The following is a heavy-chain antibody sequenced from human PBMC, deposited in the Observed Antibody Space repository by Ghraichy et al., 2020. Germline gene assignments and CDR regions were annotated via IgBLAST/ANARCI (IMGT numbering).Heavy chain of an antibody. CDR2: IKEDGSEL. CDR3: IRGVAAAGTSVDY. V-gene: IGHV3-7*03. D-gene: IGHD6-25*01. Sequence: GRSLRLSCKASGFSFGSYWMGWVRQAPGKGLEWVANIKEDGSELYYVDSVKGRFTISRDNAKRSLFLQMSSRRGDDTAVYYCIRGVAAAGTSVDYWGQGALVAVSS. CDR1: GFSFGSYW. J-gene: IGHJ4*02.